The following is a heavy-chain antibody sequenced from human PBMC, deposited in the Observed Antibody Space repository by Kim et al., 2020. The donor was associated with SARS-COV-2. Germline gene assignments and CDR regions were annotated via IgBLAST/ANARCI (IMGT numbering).Heavy chain of an antibody. V-gene: IGHV6-1*01. CDR3: ARGVFLVS. CDR2: TYYRSKWFY. J-gene: IGHJ4*02. Sequence: SQTLSLTCAISGDSASSNSAAWNWIRQSPSRGLEWLGRTYYRSKWFYDYAVSVRSRISISPDTSKNQFSLQLNSVTPEDTAVYYCARGVFLVSWGQGTLVTVSS. CDR1: GDSASSNSAA.